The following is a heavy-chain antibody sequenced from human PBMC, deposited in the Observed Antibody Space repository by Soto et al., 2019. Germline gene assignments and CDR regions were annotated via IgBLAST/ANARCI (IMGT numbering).Heavy chain of an antibody. J-gene: IGHJ4*02. Sequence: ASVKVSCNASEYTFTAYTMHWVRQAPGQRLEWMGWINGGNGNTKYSQKFQGRVTITRDTSASTAYMELSSLRSDDTAVYYCARELQGLYYFDYWRQGTLVTVSS. CDR1: EYTFTAYT. CDR3: ARELQGLYYFDY. V-gene: IGHV1-3*01. D-gene: IGHD4-4*01. CDR2: INGGNGNT.